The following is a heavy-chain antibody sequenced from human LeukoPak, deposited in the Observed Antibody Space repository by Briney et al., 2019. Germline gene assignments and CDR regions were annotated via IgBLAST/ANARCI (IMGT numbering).Heavy chain of an antibody. CDR1: GFTFSSYA. CDR2: ISGSGGTT. D-gene: IGHD6-19*01. CDR3: ARVGEQWLVRPEHSAYLDY. V-gene: IGHV3-23*01. J-gene: IGHJ4*02. Sequence: PGGSLRLSCAASGFTFSSYAMSCVRQAPGKGLEWVSVISGSGGTTYYADSVKGRFTISRDNAKNSLYLQMNSLRAEDTAVYYCARVGEQWLVRPEHSAYLDYWGQGTLVTVSS.